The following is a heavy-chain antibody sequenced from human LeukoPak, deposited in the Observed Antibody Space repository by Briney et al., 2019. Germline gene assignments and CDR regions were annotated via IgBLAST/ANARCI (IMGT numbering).Heavy chain of an antibody. J-gene: IGHJ4*02. V-gene: IGHV1-2*06. CDR1: GYTFTGYY. CDR3: ERDLGRDGYNYYS. CDR2: INPNSGGT. Sequence: ASVKVSCKASGYTFTGYYMHWVRQAPGQGLEWMGRINPNSGGTNYAQKFQGRVTMTRDPSISTAYMEVSSLRSDDTAVYYCERDLGRDGYNYYSWGQGTLVTVSS. D-gene: IGHD5-24*01.